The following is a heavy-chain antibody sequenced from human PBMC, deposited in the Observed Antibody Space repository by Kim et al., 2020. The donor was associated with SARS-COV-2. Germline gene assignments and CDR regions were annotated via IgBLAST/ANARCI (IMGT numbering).Heavy chain of an antibody. D-gene: IGHD2-21*02. CDR2: IKEDGSKK. V-gene: IGHV3-7*01. CDR3: ARGPIYCGGDCYSYFQH. J-gene: IGHJ1*01. CDR1: GFAFSSYW. Sequence: GGSLRLSCAASGFAFSSYWMSWVRQAPGKGLEWVANIKEDGSKKSYVDSVKGRFTTSRDNAKNSLYLQMNSLRAEDTAVYYCARGPIYCGGDCYSYFQHWGQGTLVTVSP.